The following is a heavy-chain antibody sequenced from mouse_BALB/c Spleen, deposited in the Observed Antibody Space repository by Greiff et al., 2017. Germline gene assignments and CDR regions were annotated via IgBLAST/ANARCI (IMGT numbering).Heavy chain of an antibody. CDR1: GFTFSSFG. CDR3: ARGDYYGSSYGCAY. V-gene: IGHV5-17*02. CDR2: ISSGSSTI. J-gene: IGHJ3*01. D-gene: IGHD1-1*01. Sequence: EVKLVESGGGLVQPGGSRKLSCAASGFTFSSFGMHWVRQAPEKGLEWVAYISSGSSTIYYADTVKGRFTISRDNPKNTLFLQMTSLRSEDTAMYYCARGDYYGSSYGCAYWGQGTLVTVSA.